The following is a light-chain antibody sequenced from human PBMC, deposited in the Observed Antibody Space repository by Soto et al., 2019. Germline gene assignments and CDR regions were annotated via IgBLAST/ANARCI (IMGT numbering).Light chain of an antibody. J-gene: IGKJ2*01. Sequence: DIQMTQSPSTLSASVGDRVTITCRASQSVSGCLAWYQQKPGKAPKLLIYDASSLESGVPSRFSGSGSGTEFTLTISSRQPDDFATYYWLQCRSYYTFGQGTKLEIK. V-gene: IGKV1-5*01. CDR1: QSVSGC. CDR3: LQCRSYYT. CDR2: DAS.